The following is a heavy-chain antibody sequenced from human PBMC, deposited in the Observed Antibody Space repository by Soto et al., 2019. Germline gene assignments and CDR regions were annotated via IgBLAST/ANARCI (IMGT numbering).Heavy chain of an antibody. CDR1: GFIFSSYW. CDR3: AREGQFAY. J-gene: IGHJ4*02. D-gene: IGHD3-10*01. CDR2: IKQDGSET. Sequence: GGSLRLSCAASGFIFSSYWMSWVRQAPGKGLEWVANIKQDGSETYYVDSVKGRFTISRDNAKNSLYLQMNTLRAEDTAVYYCAREGQFAYWGQGTLVTVSS. V-gene: IGHV3-7*03.